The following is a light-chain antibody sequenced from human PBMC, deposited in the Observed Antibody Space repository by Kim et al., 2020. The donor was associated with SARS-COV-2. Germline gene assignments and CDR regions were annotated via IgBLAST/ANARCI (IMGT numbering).Light chain of an antibody. Sequence: SVSPGQTASITCSGDKLGDKYACWYQQKPGQSHVLVIYQDSKRPSGIPERFSGSNSGNTATLTISGTQATDEADYYCQAWDSSTVVFGGGTQLTVL. CDR2: QDS. CDR1: KLGDKY. J-gene: IGLJ2*01. V-gene: IGLV3-1*01. CDR3: QAWDSSTVV.